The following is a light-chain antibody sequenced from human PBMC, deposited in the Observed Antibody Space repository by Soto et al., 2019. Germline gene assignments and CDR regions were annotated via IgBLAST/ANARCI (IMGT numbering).Light chain of an antibody. J-gene: IGKJ1*01. CDR1: HNILYSSDNKNY. CDR3: QQDYIYPRT. CDR2: WAS. Sequence: DIVLTQSPDSLAVSLGDRATLNCKSSHNILYSSDNKNYLSWYQQRPGQPPKLLFYWASTRESGVPDRFSGSGSGTHFTLIISSLQPVEFATYDCQQDYIYPRTVGQGTKVDIK. V-gene: IGKV4-1*01.